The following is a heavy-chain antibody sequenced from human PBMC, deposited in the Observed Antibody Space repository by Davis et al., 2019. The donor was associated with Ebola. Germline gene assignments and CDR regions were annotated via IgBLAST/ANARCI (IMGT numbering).Heavy chain of an antibody. J-gene: IGHJ6*04. Sequence: PGGSLRLSCAASGFTFSTCAMSWVRQAPGKGLEWVSAIDNRGDNTYYADSVKGRFFISRDNAKNSLYLQMNSLRDEDTAVYYCARDGILWFGELLLHYYYGMDVWGKGTTVTVSS. CDR2: IDNRGDNT. V-gene: IGHV3-23*01. D-gene: IGHD3-10*01. CDR1: GFTFSTCA. CDR3: ARDGILWFGELLLHYYYGMDV.